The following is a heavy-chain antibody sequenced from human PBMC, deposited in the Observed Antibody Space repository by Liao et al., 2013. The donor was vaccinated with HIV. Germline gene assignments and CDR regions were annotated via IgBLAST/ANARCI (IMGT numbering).Heavy chain of an antibody. CDR3: ARGRGSRFDY. V-gene: IGHV4-59*01. Sequence: QVQLQESGPGLVKPSETLSLTCTVSGGSISSYYWNWIRQPAGKGLEWIGYIYYSGGTNYNPSLKSRVTISVDTSKNQFSLKLSSVTAADTAVYYCARGRGSRFDYWGQGTLVTVSS. CDR2: IYYSGGT. CDR1: GGSISSYY. J-gene: IGHJ4*02. D-gene: IGHD3-10*01.